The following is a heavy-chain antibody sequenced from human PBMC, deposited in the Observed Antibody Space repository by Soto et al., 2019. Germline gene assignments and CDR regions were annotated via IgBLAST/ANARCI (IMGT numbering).Heavy chain of an antibody. Sequence: GASVKVSCKASGGTFSSYTISWVRQAPGQGLEWMGRIIPILGIANYAQKFQGRVTITADKSTSTAYMELSSLRSEDTAVYYCAGVASMVATVVYYGMDVWGQGTTVTVSS. V-gene: IGHV1-69*02. CDR1: GGTFSSYT. D-gene: IGHD5-12*01. J-gene: IGHJ6*02. CDR2: IIPILGIA. CDR3: AGVASMVATVVYYGMDV.